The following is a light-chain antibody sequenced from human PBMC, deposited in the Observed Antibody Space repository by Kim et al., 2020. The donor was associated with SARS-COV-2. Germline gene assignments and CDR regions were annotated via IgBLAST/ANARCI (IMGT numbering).Light chain of an antibody. CDR2: YDS. Sequence: PGKTARITCGGHNIGTKSVHWYQQKPGQAPVLVIYYDSDRPSGIPERFSGSNSGNTATLTISRVEAGDEADYYCQVWDSSSDHRVFGTGTKVTVL. V-gene: IGLV3-21*04. CDR1: NIGTKS. CDR3: QVWDSSSDHRV. J-gene: IGLJ1*01.